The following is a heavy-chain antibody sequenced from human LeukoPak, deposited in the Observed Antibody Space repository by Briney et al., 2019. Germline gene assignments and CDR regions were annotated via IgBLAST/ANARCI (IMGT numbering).Heavy chain of an antibody. D-gene: IGHD1-26*01. V-gene: IGHV4-59*07. J-gene: IGHJ5*02. Sequence: SDTLSLTRTVSGGSISSYYGGSIRHPPGGGLGWIGRVYHSGSNYYNPSLSSRVTIPVDTSKHQFSLKLSSVTAADTAVYYCARSVFGGGSYSFDPWGQGTLVNVSS. CDR1: GGSISSYY. CDR3: ARSVFGGGSYSFDP. CDR2: VYHSGSN.